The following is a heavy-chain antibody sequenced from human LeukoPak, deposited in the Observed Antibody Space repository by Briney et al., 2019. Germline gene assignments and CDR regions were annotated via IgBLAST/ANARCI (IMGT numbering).Heavy chain of an antibody. D-gene: IGHD6-13*01. J-gene: IGHJ6*04. CDR2: IYYSGST. CDR3: ARDHSSSWFMYGMDV. Sequence: PSETLSLTCTVSGGSISSYYWSWIRQPPGKGLEWIGYIYYSGSTNYNPYLKSRVTISVDTSKNQFSLKLSSVTAADTAVYYCARDHSSSWFMYGMDVWGKGTTVTVSS. CDR1: GGSISSYY. V-gene: IGHV4-59*01.